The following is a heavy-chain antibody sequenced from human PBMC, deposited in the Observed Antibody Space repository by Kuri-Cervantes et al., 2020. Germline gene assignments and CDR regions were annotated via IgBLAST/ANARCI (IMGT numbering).Heavy chain of an antibody. J-gene: IGHJ4*02. D-gene: IGHD1-14*01. CDR3: ARDYRRYFDY. Sequence: SETLSLTCTVSGGSISSYYWNWIRQPPGKGLEWIGYIYGRGSINYNPSLKSRVTISVDTSKNQFSLKLSSVTAADTAIYYCARDYRRYFDYWGQGTLVTVSS. V-gene: IGHV4-59*01. CDR2: IYGRGSI. CDR1: GGSISSYY.